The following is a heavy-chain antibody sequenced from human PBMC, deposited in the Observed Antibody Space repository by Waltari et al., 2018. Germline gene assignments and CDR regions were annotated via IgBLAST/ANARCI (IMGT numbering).Heavy chain of an antibody. D-gene: IGHD3-3*01. V-gene: IGHV4-34*01. CDR3: ARGPFWSGYYSIDY. J-gene: IGHJ4*02. CDR1: GGSFSGYY. Sequence: QVQLQQWGAGLLKPSETLSLTCAVYGGSFSGYYWSWIRQPPGKGLEWIGEINHSGSTNYNPSLKSRVTISVDTSKNQFSLKLSSVTAADTAVYYCARGPFWSGYYSIDYWGQGTLVTVSS. CDR2: INHSGST.